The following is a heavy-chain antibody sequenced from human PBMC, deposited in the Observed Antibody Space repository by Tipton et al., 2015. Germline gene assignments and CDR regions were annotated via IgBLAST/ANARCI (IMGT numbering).Heavy chain of an antibody. J-gene: IGHJ4*02. D-gene: IGHD4-23*01. V-gene: IGHV4-61*01. CDR2: ISYTDNV. CDR1: GGSVTSGNYY. Sequence: GLVKPSEILSLTCNVSGGSVTSGNYYWSWIRQPPGKGLEWIGYISYTDNVHYNPSLESRVTISVDTSKNQFSLTLNSVTAADTAMYYCARARGRHGGLFDSWGQGTLVTVSS. CDR3: ARARGRHGGLFDS.